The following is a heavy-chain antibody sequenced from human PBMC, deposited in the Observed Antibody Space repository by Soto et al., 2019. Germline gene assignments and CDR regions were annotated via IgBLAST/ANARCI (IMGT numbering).Heavy chain of an antibody. CDR3: ARHDCISSSCYYYYYYSMDV. Sequence: ASVTVSCKASGYTFTSYDINWVRQAPGQGLEWMGGIIPIFDTANYAQKFQGRVTITADESTSTAYMELSSLRSEDTAVYYCARHDCISSSCYYYYYYSMDVWGQGTTVTVSS. CDR2: IIPIFDTA. J-gene: IGHJ6*02. CDR1: GYTFTSYD. V-gene: IGHV1-69*13. D-gene: IGHD2-2*01.